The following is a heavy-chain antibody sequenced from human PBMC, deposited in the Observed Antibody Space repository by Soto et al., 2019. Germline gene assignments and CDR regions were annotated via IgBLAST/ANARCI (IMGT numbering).Heavy chain of an antibody. Sequence: QVQLVQSGAEVKKPGASVKVSCKASGYTFTNYGLNWVRQAPGQGLEWLGWVSAYNGERRYAQRVQARVIMTTDTSPATSYMELRSLRSDDTAVYYCSRGTSIPASGDYWGQGTLVTVSS. CDR2: VSAYNGER. J-gene: IGHJ4*01. D-gene: IGHD6-6*01. V-gene: IGHV1-18*01. CDR1: GYTFTNYG. CDR3: SRGTSIPASGDY.